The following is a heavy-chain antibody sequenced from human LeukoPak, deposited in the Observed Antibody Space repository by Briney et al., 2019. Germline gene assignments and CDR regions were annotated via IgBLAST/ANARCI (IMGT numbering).Heavy chain of an antibody. CDR3: AREPPRIYYYYYYGMDI. CDR1: GGSFSGYY. J-gene: IGHJ6*02. CDR2: INHSGST. V-gene: IGHV4-34*01. Sequence: SETLSLTCAVYGGSFSGYYWSWIRQPPGKGLEWIGEINHSGSTNYNPSLKSRVTISVDTSKNQFSLKLSSVTAADTAVYYCAREPPRIYYYYYYGMDIWGQGTTVTVSS.